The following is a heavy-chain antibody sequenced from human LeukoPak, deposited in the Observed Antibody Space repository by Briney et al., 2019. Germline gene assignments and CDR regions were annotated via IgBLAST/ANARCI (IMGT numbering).Heavy chain of an antibody. CDR1: GGTFSSYA. Sequence: ASVKVSCKASGGTFSSYAISWVRQAPGQGLEWMGGIIPIFGTANYAQKFQGRVTITTDESTSTAYMELSSLRSEDTAVYYCARDPGYSSSPYYYYYYYMDVWGKGTTVTVSS. CDR2: IIPIFGTA. D-gene: IGHD6-6*01. J-gene: IGHJ6*03. CDR3: ARDPGYSSSPYYYYYYYMDV. V-gene: IGHV1-69*05.